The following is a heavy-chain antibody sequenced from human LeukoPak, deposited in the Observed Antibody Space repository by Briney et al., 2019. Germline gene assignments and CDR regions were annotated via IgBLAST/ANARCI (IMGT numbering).Heavy chain of an antibody. V-gene: IGHV3-21*01. CDR3: ARDGRSAWYEDS. CDR1: GFTFSGYR. CDR2: ISSTSSYI. J-gene: IGHJ4*02. Sequence: GGSLRLSCAASGFTFSGYRMNWARQAPGKGLEWVSSISSTSSYIYYADSVKGRFTISRDNAKNSLFLQMNNVRVEDAAVYFCARDGRSAWYEDSWGQGTLVTVSS. D-gene: IGHD6-13*01.